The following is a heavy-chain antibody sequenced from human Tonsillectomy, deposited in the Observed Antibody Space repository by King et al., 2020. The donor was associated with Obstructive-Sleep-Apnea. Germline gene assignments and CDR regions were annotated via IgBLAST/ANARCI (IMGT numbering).Heavy chain of an antibody. CDR1: GGSISSSSYY. Sequence: LPLQESGPGLVKPSETLSLTCSVSGGSISSSSYYWGWIRQPPGKGLEWIGTIYYSGSTYYNPFLMSRVTISVDTSKNQFSLKLSSVTAADTAVYYCARVGLTIFGVVYGLDVWGQGTTVTVSS. CDR3: ARVGLTIFGVVYGLDV. D-gene: IGHD3-3*01. V-gene: IGHV4-39*07. CDR2: IYYSGST. J-gene: IGHJ6*02.